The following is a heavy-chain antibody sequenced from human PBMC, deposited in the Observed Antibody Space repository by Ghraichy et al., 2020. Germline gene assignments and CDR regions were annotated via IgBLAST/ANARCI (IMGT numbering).Heavy chain of an antibody. D-gene: IGHD3-16*01. V-gene: IGHV3-21*06. Sequence: GGSLRLSCEVSGFTFSTYSMNWVRQAPGKGLEWVSSISSSGTYIYYADSVKGRFTISRDNAKNLLFLQMNSLRVEDTAVYYCARDGKQGEYVWGSHTEFWGQGALVTVSS. CDR3: ARDGKQGEYVWGSHTEF. CDR2: ISSSGTYI. CDR1: GFTFSTYS. J-gene: IGHJ4*02.